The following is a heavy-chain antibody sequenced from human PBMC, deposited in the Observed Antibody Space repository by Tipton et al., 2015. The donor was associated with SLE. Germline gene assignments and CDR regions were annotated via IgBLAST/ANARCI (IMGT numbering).Heavy chain of an antibody. CDR2: ISGSGGST. Sequence: SLRLSCAASGFTFSSYAMSWVRQAPGKGLEWVSAISGSGGSTYYADSLPGRFTISRDNSKNTLYLQMNSLRAEDTAVYYCAKVRWELPDDYWGQGKMVNGSS. CDR3: AKVRWELPDDY. J-gene: IGHJ4*02. D-gene: IGHD1-26*01. CDR1: GFTFSSYA. V-gene: IGHV3-23*01.